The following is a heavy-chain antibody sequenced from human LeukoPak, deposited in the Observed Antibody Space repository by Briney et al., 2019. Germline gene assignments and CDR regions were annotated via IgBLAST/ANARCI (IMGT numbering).Heavy chain of an antibody. CDR1: GFTFSSYA. D-gene: IGHD4-17*01. CDR3: AKAIDYGDYYFDY. J-gene: IGHJ4*02. Sequence: GGSLRLSCAAPGFTFSSYAMSWVRQAPGKGLEWVSAISGSGGSTYYADSVKGRFTISRDNSKNTLYLQMNSLRAEDTAVYYCAKAIDYGDYYFDYWGQGTLVTVSS. CDR2: ISGSGGST. V-gene: IGHV3-23*01.